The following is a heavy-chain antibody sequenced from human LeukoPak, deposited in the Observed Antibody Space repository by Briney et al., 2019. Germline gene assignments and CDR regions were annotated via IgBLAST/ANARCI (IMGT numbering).Heavy chain of an antibody. V-gene: IGHV3-30-3*01. CDR1: GFTFSSYA. Sequence: GGSLRLSCAASGFTFSSYAMHWVRQAPGKGLEWVAVISYDGSNKYYADSVKGRFTISRDNPKNTLYLQMNSLRAEDTAVYYCARDWEDIVVVPAAHNYYYYGMAVWAQGTTVTVSS. CDR2: ISYDGSNK. D-gene: IGHD2-2*01. CDR3: ARDWEDIVVVPAAHNYYYYGMAV. J-gene: IGHJ6*02.